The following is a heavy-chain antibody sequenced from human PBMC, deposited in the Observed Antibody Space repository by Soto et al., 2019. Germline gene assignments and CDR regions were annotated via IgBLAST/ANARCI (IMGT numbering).Heavy chain of an antibody. V-gene: IGHV1-46*03. Sequence: ASVKVSCKASGYTFTSYYMHWVRQAPGQGLEWMGIINPSGGSTSYAQKYQGRVTMTRDTSTSTVYMELSSLRSEDTALYYCARGLIAAAATYTFWGQGTLVTVSS. D-gene: IGHD6-13*01. J-gene: IGHJ4*02. CDR3: ARGLIAAAATYTF. CDR2: INPSGGST. CDR1: GYTFTSYY.